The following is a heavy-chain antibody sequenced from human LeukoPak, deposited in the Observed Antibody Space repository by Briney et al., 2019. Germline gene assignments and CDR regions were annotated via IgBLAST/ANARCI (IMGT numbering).Heavy chain of an antibody. CDR2: ISTYNGNT. CDR3: ARDKNWDLEH. J-gene: IGHJ1*01. V-gene: IGHV1-18*01. CDR1: GYTFTSYG. Sequence: ASVKVSCKTSGYTFTSYGISWMRQAPGQGLEWMGWISTYNGNTNYAQNLQGRVTMTTDTSTSTAYMELRSLKSDDTAVYYCARDKNWDLEHWGQGTLVTVSS. D-gene: IGHD7-27*01.